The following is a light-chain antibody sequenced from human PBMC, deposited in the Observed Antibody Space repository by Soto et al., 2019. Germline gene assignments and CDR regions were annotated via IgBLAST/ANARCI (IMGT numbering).Light chain of an antibody. CDR1: SSDVGYYDY. CDR3: SSYTSSSTRV. V-gene: IGLV2-8*01. CDR2: EVT. Sequence: QSALTQPPSASGFPGQSVTISCTGTSSDVGYYDYVSWYQQHPGKAPKLVIYEVTKRPSGVPDRVSASKSGNTASLTVSGLRAEDEADYYCSSYTSSSTRVFGGGTKLTVL. J-gene: IGLJ2*01.